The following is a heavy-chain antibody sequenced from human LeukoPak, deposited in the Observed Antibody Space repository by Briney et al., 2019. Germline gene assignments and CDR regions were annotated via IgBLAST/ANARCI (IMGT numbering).Heavy chain of an antibody. Sequence: SETLSLTCTVSGGSISSYYWSWIRQPPGKGLEWIGYIYYSGSTNYNPSLKSRVTISVDTSKNQFSLKLSSVTAADMAVYYCARDVGDYLIDYWGQGTLVTVSS. CDR2: IYYSGST. J-gene: IGHJ4*02. CDR1: GGSISSYY. D-gene: IGHD4-17*01. V-gene: IGHV4-59*01. CDR3: ARDVGDYLIDY.